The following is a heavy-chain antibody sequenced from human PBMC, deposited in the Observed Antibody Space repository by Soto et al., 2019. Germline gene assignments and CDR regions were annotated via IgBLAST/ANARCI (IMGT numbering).Heavy chain of an antibody. D-gene: IGHD6-13*01. Sequence: ASVKVSCKASGYTFTSYGISWVRQAPGQGLEWMGWISAYNGNTNYAQKFQGRVTMTTDTSTSTAYMERRSLRSDDTAVYYCARDTAAGTFWGTDYWGQGTLVTVSS. CDR3: ARDTAAGTFWGTDY. CDR1: GYTFTSYG. CDR2: ISAYNGNT. J-gene: IGHJ4*02. V-gene: IGHV1-18*04.